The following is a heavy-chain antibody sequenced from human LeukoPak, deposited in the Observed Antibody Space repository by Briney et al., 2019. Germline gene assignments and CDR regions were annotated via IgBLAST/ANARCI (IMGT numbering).Heavy chain of an antibody. D-gene: IGHD2-15*01. CDR2: ISGSGSDT. CDR1: GFSFSNYV. J-gene: IGHJ4*02. V-gene: IGHV3-23*01. CDR3: ARDTTRWFSPSDH. Sequence: GGSLRLSCAASGFSFSNYVMRWVRQAPEKGLEWVSGISGSGSDTYYAESVKGRFTISRDNSKNTLYLQMNSLRAEDTAVYYCARDTTRWFSPSDHGGEGTLVTVSS.